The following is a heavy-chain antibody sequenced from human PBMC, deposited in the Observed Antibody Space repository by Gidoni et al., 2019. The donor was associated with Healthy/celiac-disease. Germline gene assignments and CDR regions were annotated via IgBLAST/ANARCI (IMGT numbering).Heavy chain of an antibody. Sequence: QVQLVESGGGVVQPGRSLRLSCAASGFTFSSYAMHWVRQAPGKGLEWVAVISYDGSNKYYADSVKGRFTISRDNSKNTLYLQMNSLRAEDTAVYYCARDSGYSNQQWTRGYFQHWGQGTLVTVSS. D-gene: IGHD2-15*01. CDR2: ISYDGSNK. CDR1: GFTFSSYA. CDR3: ARDSGYSNQQWTRGYFQH. V-gene: IGHV3-30*04. J-gene: IGHJ1*01.